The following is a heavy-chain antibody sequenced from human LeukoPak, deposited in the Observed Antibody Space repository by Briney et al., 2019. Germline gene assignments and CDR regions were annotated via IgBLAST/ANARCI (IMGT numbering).Heavy chain of an antibody. CDR3: AKKYTASWYFDY. Sequence: GGSLRLSCAASGFTFSTYGMSWVRQAPGKGLEGVSAVTGRGSSAYYADSVKGRFTISRDNSKNTLYLQMNSLRAEDTAVYYCAKKYTASWYFDYWGQGTLVTVSS. CDR1: GFTFSTYG. J-gene: IGHJ4*02. CDR2: VTGRGSSA. V-gene: IGHV3-23*01. D-gene: IGHD2-2*02.